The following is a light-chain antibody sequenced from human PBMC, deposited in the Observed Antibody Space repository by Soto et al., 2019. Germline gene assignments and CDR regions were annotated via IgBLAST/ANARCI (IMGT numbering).Light chain of an antibody. CDR2: NAS. V-gene: IGKV1-39*01. CDR1: QTISTY. CDR3: QQSDSTPYT. J-gene: IGKJ2*01. Sequence: DIQLTQSPSSLSASVGDRVTITCRASQTISTYLNWYQQKPGKAPRLLIYNASSLLSGVPSRFSGSGSGTDFTLTIARLQPEDFSTYYCQQSDSTPYTFGQRTKVEI.